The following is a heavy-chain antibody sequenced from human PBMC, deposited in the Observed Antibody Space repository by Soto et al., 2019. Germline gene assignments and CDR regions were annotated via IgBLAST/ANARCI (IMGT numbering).Heavy chain of an antibody. V-gene: IGHV3-30-3*01. D-gene: IGHD3-10*01. CDR3: ARDPTYYYAQFNFDY. CDR1: GFTFSSYA. J-gene: IGHJ4*02. Sequence: QVQLVESGGGVVQPGRSLRLSCAASGFTFSSYAMHWVRQAPGKGLEWVAVISYDGSNKYYADSVKGRFTISRDNSKNTLYLQMNSLRAEDTAVYYCARDPTYYYAQFNFDYWGQGTLVTVSS. CDR2: ISYDGSNK.